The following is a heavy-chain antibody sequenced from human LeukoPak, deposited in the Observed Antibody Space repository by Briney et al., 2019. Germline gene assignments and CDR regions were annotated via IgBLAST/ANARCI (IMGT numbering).Heavy chain of an antibody. D-gene: IGHD5-18*01. CDR1: GRTFSSYA. CDR3: ARDEGYSYAFDY. V-gene: IGHV1-69*01. J-gene: IGHJ4*02. Sequence: SVKVSCKASGRTFSSYAISSVRQAPGQGLEWMGGIIPIFGTANYAQKFQGRVTITADESTSTAYMELSSLRSEDTAVYYCARDEGYSYAFDYWGQGTLVTVSS. CDR2: IIPIFGTA.